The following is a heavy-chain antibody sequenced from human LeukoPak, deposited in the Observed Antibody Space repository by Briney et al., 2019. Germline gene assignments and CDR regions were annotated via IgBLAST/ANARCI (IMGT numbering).Heavy chain of an antibody. CDR2: INTGGSST. CDR3: AREYCSSTSCYRAFDI. CDR1: EFTFSSYW. Sequence: GGSLRLSCAASEFTFSSYWMHWVRQAPGKGLVWVSRINTGGSSTTYADSVKGRFTISRDNAKNSLYLQMNSLRAEDTAVYYCAREYCSSTSCYRAFDIWGQGTMVTVSS. J-gene: IGHJ3*02. D-gene: IGHD2-2*02. V-gene: IGHV3-74*01.